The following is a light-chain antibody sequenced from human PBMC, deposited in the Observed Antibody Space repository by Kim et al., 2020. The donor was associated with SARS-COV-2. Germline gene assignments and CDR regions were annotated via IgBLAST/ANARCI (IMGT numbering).Light chain of an antibody. Sequence: LSQGERATLPCRSSQRISTYLAWYQQKPGQAPRLLIYDASNRATGIPARFSGSGSGTDFTLTISSLEPEDFAVYYCQQRGNWPLTFGGGTKVDIK. V-gene: IGKV3-11*01. CDR1: QRISTY. J-gene: IGKJ4*01. CDR3: QQRGNWPLT. CDR2: DAS.